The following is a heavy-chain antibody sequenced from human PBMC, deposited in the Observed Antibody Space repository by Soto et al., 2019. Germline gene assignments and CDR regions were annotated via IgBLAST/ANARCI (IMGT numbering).Heavy chain of an antibody. D-gene: IGHD2-15*01. Sequence: SVKVSCKASGGTFSSYAISWVRQAPGQGLEWMGGIIPIFGTANYAQKFQGRVAITADESTSTAYMELSSLRSEDTAVYYCARGYCSGGSCPTGLYYYYGMDVWGQGTTVTVSS. V-gene: IGHV1-69*13. J-gene: IGHJ6*02. CDR3: ARGYCSGGSCPTGLYYYYGMDV. CDR1: GGTFSSYA. CDR2: IIPIFGTA.